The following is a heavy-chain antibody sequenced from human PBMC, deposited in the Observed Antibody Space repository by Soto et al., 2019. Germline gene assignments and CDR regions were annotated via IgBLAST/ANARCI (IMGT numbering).Heavy chain of an antibody. V-gene: IGHV1-69*01. CDR3: ARIGTWRTTVTTASDY. D-gene: IGHD4-17*01. J-gene: IGHJ4*02. CDR1: GGTFSSYA. Sequence: QVQLVQSGAEVKKPGSSVKVSCKASGGTFSSYAISWVRQAPGQGLEWMGGIIPIFGTATYAQKFQGRVTITADESTSTAYMELSSLRSEDTAVYYCARIGTWRTTVTTASDYWGQGTLVTVSS. CDR2: IIPIFGTA.